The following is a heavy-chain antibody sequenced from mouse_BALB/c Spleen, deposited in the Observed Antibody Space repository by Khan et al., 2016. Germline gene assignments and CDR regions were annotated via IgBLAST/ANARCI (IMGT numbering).Heavy chain of an antibody. CDR2: IWRGEIT. D-gene: IGHD1-1*01. CDR1: GFSLTDYG. Sequence: QVQLKESGPGLVAPSQSLSITCTVSGFSLTDYGVSWIRQPPGKGLEWLGVIWRGEITYYNSALKSRLSISKDNSKSQVFLKMNSLQTDDTAMYYCAKHDTTVAMDYWGQGTSVTVSS. J-gene: IGHJ4*01. CDR3: AKHDTTVAMDY. V-gene: IGHV2-6-5*01.